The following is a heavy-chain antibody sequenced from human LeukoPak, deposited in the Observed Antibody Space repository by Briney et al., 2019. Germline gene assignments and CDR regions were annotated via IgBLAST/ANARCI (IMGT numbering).Heavy chain of an antibody. V-gene: IGHV3-74*01. CDR2: LNTDGSST. CDR1: GFTFSSHW. D-gene: IGHD3-22*01. CDR3: ARGYYDSNDSNRSNWFER. Sequence: AGTLRLSCAASGFTFSSHWMHWVRQAPGKGLVWVSRLNTDGSSTFYAASVKGRFSVSTDSAKNTLYLQMNSLRAEDTAVYYCARGYYDSNDSNRSNWFERWGQGTLVTVSS. J-gene: IGHJ5*02.